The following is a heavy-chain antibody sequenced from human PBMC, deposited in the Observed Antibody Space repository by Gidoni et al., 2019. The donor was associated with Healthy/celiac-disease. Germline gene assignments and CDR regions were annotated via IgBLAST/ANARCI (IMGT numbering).Heavy chain of an antibody. CDR2: ISSSSSYI. Sequence: EVQLVESGGGLVKPGGSLRLSCAASGFTFSRYSMTWVRQAPGKGLGWVSSISSSSSYIYYADSVKGRFTISRDNAKNSLDLQMNSLRAEDTAVYYCARDHTPPPESSGWYGRVRTTGWFDPWGQGTLVTVSS. CDR3: ARDHTPPPESSGWYGRVRTTGWFDP. J-gene: IGHJ5*02. CDR1: GFTFSRYS. D-gene: IGHD6-19*01. V-gene: IGHV3-21*01.